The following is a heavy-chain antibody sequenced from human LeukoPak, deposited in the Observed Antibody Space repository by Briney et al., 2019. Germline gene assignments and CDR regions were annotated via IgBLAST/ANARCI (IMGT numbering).Heavy chain of an antibody. D-gene: IGHD4-17*01. J-gene: IGHJ4*02. V-gene: IGHV3-30*04. Sequence: GGSLRLSCAASGFTFSSYAMHWVRQAPGKGLEWVAVISYDGSNKYYADSVKGRFTISRDNSKNTLYLQMNSLRAEDTAVYYCARVSPNTVTTLQYFDYWGQGTLVTVSS. CDR1: GFTFSSYA. CDR3: ARVSPNTVTTLQYFDY. CDR2: ISYDGSNK.